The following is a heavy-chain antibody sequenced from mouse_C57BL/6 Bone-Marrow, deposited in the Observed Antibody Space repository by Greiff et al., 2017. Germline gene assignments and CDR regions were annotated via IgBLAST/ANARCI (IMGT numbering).Heavy chain of an antibody. CDR1: GYSFTDYN. CDR2: INPNYGTT. Sequence: VQLKESGPELVKPGASVKISCKASGYSFTDYNMNWVKQSNGKSLEWIGVINPNYGTTSYNQKFKGKATLTVDQSSSTAYMQLNSLTSEDSAVYYCARPIWYGSSPYYAMDYWGQGTSVTASS. V-gene: IGHV1-39*01. CDR3: ARPIWYGSSPYYAMDY. J-gene: IGHJ4*01. D-gene: IGHD1-1*01.